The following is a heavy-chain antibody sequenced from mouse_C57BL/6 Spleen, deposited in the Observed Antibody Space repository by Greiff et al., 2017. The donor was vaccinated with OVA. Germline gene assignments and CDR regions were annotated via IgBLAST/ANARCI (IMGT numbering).Heavy chain of an antibody. Sequence: EVKLVESGGGLVKPGGSLKLSCAASGFTFSSYAMSWVRQTPEKRLEWVATISDGGSYTYYPDNVKGRFTISRDNAKNNLYLQMSHLKSEDTAMYYCARDGYGNWYFDVWGTGTTVTVSS. CDR1: GFTFSSYA. D-gene: IGHD2-10*02. J-gene: IGHJ1*03. V-gene: IGHV5-4*01. CDR2: ISDGGSYT. CDR3: ARDGYGNWYFDV.